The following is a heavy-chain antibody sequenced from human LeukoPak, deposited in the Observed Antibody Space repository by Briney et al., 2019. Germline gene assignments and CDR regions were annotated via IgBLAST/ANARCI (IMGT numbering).Heavy chain of an antibody. Sequence: GGSLRLSCAASGFSFSSYWMSWVRQAPGKGLEWVANIKEDGSEKNYVDSVKGQFTISRDNAKNSLYLQMNSLRAEDTAVYYCARKDSSPRTFDYWGQGTLVTVSS. D-gene: IGHD3-22*01. CDR3: ARKDSSPRTFDY. CDR2: IKEDGSEK. V-gene: IGHV3-7*01. CDR1: GFSFSSYW. J-gene: IGHJ4*02.